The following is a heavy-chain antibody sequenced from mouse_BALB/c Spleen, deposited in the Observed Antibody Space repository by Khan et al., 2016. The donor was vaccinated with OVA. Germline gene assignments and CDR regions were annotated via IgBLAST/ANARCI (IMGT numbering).Heavy chain of an antibody. CDR1: GYTFTSYT. CDR2: INPSSAYT. CDR3: ARDGAYYRNDGGFAY. J-gene: IGHJ3*01. V-gene: IGHV1-4*01. Sequence: QVQLKESGAELARPGASVKMSCKASGYTFTSYTIHWIKQRPGQGLEWIGFINPSSAYTNYNQKFKDKATLTADKSSTTAYMQLSSLTSDDSAVYYCARDGAYYRNDGGFAYWGQGTLVTVSA. D-gene: IGHD2-14*01.